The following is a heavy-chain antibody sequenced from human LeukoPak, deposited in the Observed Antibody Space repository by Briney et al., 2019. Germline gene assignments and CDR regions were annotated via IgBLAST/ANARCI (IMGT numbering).Heavy chain of an antibody. D-gene: IGHD3-22*01. Sequence: PSQTLSLTCTVYGGSASSVGYYWTWIRQHPGKGLEWIGYIYYTRSTDYNPSLKSRVTISIDTSKNQFSLELTSVTAADTAVYYCARGITMNIGYFDYWGQGTLVSVSS. J-gene: IGHJ4*02. V-gene: IGHV4-31*03. CDR3: ARGITMNIGYFDY. CDR1: GGSASSVGYY. CDR2: IYYTRST.